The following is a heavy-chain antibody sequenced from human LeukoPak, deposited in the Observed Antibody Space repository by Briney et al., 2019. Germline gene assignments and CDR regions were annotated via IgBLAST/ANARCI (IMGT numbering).Heavy chain of an antibody. Sequence: GSLRLSCAASGFTFSSYSMNWVRQAPGKGLEWIGSIYYSGSTYYNPSLKSRVTISVDTSKNQFSLKLSSVTAADTAVYYCARAGKGVVPAAIAFDYWGQGTLVTVSS. CDR2: IYYSGST. J-gene: IGHJ4*02. D-gene: IGHD2-2*02. CDR3: ARAGKGVVPAAIAFDY. CDR1: GFTFSSYS. V-gene: IGHV4-39*07.